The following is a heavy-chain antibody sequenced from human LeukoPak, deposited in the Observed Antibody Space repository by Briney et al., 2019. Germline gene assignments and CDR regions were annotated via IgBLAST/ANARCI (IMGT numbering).Heavy chain of an antibody. CDR3: ARGGEMATITYFDY. CDR1: GGSISSSSYY. Sequence: SETLSLTCTVSGGSISSSSYYWGWIRQPPGKGLEWIGSIYYSGSTYYNPSLKSRVTISVDTSKNQFSLKLSSVTAADTAVYYCARGGEMATITYFDYWGQGTLVTVSS. V-gene: IGHV4-39*07. J-gene: IGHJ4*02. CDR2: IYYSGST. D-gene: IGHD5-24*01.